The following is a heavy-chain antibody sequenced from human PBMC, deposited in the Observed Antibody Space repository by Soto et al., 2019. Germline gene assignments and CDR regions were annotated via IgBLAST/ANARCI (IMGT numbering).Heavy chain of an antibody. CDR2: INHSGST. V-gene: IGHV4-34*01. CDR3: ASEPNCSSTSCSEWTTNWFDP. D-gene: IGHD2-2*01. J-gene: IGHJ5*02. CDR1: GGSFSGYY. Sequence: RLSETLSLTCAVYGGSFSGYYWSWIRQPPGKGLEWIGEINHSGSTNYNPSLKSRVTISVDTSKNQFSLKLSSVTAADTAVYYCASEPNCSSTSCSEWTTNWFDPWGQGTLVTVSS.